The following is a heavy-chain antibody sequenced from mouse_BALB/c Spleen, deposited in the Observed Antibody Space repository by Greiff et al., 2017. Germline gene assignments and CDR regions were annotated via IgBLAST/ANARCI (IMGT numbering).Heavy chain of an antibody. D-gene: IGHD3-3*01. CDR2: ISSGGSYT. CDR3: ARRGWADWYFDV. Sequence: VQLVESGGGLVKPGGSLKLSCAASGFTFSSYAMSWVRQTPEKRLEWVATISSGGSYTYYPDSVKGRFTISRDNAKNTLYLQMSSLRSEDTAMYYCARRGWADWYFDVWGAGTTVTVSS. J-gene: IGHJ1*01. V-gene: IGHV5-9-3*01. CDR1: GFTFSSYA.